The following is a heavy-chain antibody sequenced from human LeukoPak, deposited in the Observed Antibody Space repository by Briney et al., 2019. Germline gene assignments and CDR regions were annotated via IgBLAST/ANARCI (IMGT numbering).Heavy chain of an antibody. J-gene: IGHJ4*02. CDR3: ARVGHRDEDYFDY. V-gene: IGHV1-18*01. D-gene: IGHD5-24*01. CDR1: GYTFTSYG. CDR2: ISGYIGST. Sequence: ASVTVSFMASGYTFTSYGISWVRQAPGQGLQGTGWISGYIGSTNYARKFQGRVSMTTDTSTSTVYMELRSLRSDDTAVYYCARVGHRDEDYFDYWGQGTLVTVSS.